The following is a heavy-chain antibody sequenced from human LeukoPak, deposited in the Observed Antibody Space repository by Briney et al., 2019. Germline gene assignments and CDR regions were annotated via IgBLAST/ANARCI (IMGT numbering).Heavy chain of an antibody. D-gene: IGHD4-17*01. CDR3: AKEFYGDYADAFDI. CDR1: GFTFSSYG. J-gene: IGHJ3*02. Sequence: GVLRLSCAASGFTFSSYGMHWVRQAPSKGLEWVAVISYDGSNKYYADSVKGRFTISRDNSKNTLYLQMNSLRAEDTAVYYCAKEFYGDYADAFDIWGQGTMVTVSS. CDR2: ISYDGSNK. V-gene: IGHV3-30*18.